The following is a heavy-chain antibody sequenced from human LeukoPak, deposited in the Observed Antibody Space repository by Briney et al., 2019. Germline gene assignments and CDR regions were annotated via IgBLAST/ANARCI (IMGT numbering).Heavy chain of an antibody. Sequence: PSETLSLTCAVSGYSISSGYYWGWIRQPPGKGLEWIGRFYHSGSTFYNPSLKSRVTISVDTFKNQFSVKLSSVTAADTAVYYCARQDSGYDPFDIWGQGTMVTVSS. J-gene: IGHJ3*02. CDR1: GYSISSGYY. V-gene: IGHV4-38-2*01. D-gene: IGHD5-12*01. CDR2: FYHSGST. CDR3: ARQDSGYDPFDI.